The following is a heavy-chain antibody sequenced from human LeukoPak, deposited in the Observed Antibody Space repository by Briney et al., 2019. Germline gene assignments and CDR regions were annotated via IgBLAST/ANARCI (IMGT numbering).Heavy chain of an antibody. J-gene: IGHJ3*02. CDR1: GFTFDDYA. Sequence: GGSLRLSCAASGFTFDDYAMHWVRQAPGKGLEWVSGISWNSGSIGYADSVKGRFTISRDNAKNSLYLQMNSLRAEDMALYYCAKDIEGRRQVHAFDIWGQGTMVTVSS. CDR2: ISWNSGSI. CDR3: AKDIEGRRQVHAFDI. V-gene: IGHV3-9*03. D-gene: IGHD3-10*01.